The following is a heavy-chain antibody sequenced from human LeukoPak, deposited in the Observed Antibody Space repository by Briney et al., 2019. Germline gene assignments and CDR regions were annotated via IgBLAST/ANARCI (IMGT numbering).Heavy chain of an antibody. J-gene: IGHJ4*02. CDR1: GGSISSRPYY. D-gene: IGHD2-15*01. CDR2: INYSGST. CDR3: ARMSRSCLDY. Sequence: SSETLSLTCTVSGGSISSRPYYWGWIRQPPGKGLEWIGSINYSGSTYYKASLKNRVTISVDTSKNQFSLNLSSVTAADTAVYYCARMSRSCLDYWGQGTLVTVSS. V-gene: IGHV4-39*07.